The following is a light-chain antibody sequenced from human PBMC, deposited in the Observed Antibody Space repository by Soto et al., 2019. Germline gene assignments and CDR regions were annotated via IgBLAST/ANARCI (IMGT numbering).Light chain of an antibody. J-gene: IGKJ5*01. V-gene: IGKV1-8*01. Sequence: ALRRPPSPSSFSASTVDRVTITCRASQGISSYLAWYQQKPGKAPKLLIYAASTLQSGVPSRFSGSGSGTDFTLTISCLQSEDFATYYCQQYYSYPRTFGQGTRLEIK. CDR3: QQYYSYPRT. CDR2: AAS. CDR1: QGISSY.